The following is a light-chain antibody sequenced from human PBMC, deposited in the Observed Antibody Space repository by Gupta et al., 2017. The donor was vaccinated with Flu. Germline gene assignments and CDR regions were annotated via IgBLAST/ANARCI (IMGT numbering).Light chain of an antibody. CDR3: QQYNEWPWT. Sequence: EIVMTQSPATLSVSPGERATLSCRASQSVTSNLAWYQQKPGQAPRLLIYGTSTRATGIPARFSGSGYGTEFTLTISSLQSEDFAVYHCQQYNEWPWTFGQGTKVEIK. CDR1: QSVTSN. V-gene: IGKV3-15*01. CDR2: GTS. J-gene: IGKJ1*01.